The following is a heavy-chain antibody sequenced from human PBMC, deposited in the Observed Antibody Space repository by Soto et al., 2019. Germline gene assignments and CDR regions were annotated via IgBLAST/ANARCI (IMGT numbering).Heavy chain of an antibody. J-gene: IGHJ4*02. CDR2: IDPSDSQT. D-gene: IGHD3-22*01. V-gene: IGHV5-10-1*01. CDR3: ARQIYDSDTGPNSQYYFDS. CDR1: GYSFSGYW. Sequence: PGESLKISCKGSGYSFSGYWITWVRQKPGKGLEWMERIDPSDSQTYYSPSFRGHVTISVTKSITTVFLQWSSLRASDTAMFYCARQIYDSDTGPNSQYYFDSWGQGTPVTVS.